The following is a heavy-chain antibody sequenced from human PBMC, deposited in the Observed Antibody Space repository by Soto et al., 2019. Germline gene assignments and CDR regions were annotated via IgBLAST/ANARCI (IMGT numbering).Heavy chain of an antibody. CDR3: SHGYYQYFES. Sequence: GGSLRLSCAVSGVTLSNVWMNWFRQAPGEGPEWVGRIKSKTDGGTVEYAAPVKDRFTISRDDSENTLYLQMNSLETEDTAVYYCSHGYYQYFESWGQGTLVTVSS. CDR1: GVTLSNVW. V-gene: IGHV3-15*07. J-gene: IGHJ4*02. CDR2: IKSKTDGGTV. D-gene: IGHD5-18*01.